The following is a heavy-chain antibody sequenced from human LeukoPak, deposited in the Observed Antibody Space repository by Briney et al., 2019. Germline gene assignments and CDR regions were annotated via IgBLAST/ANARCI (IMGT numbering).Heavy chain of an antibody. CDR1: GFTFSSYS. D-gene: IGHD1-26*01. J-gene: IGHJ4*02. CDR3: AKVGATTPFDY. Sequence: PGGSLRLSCAASGFTFSSYSMNWVRQAPGKGLEWGSSISSSSSYIYYADSVKGRFTISRDNAKNTLSLQMNSLRAEDTAVYYCAKVGATTPFDYWGQGTLVTVSS. V-gene: IGHV3-21*01. CDR2: ISSSSSYI.